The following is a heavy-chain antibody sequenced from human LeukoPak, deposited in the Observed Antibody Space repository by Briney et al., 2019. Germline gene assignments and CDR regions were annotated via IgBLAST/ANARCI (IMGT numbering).Heavy chain of an antibody. CDR1: GFTFGSYA. CDR2: ISGSGGST. CDR3: AKDEFPYDIGDY. J-gene: IGHJ4*02. Sequence: GGSLRLSCAASGFTFGSYAMSWVRQAPGKGLEWVSAISGSGGSTYYADSVKGRFTISRDNSKNTLYLQMNSLRAEDTAVYYCAKDEFPYDIGDYWGQGTLVTVSS. V-gene: IGHV3-23*01. D-gene: IGHD3-9*01.